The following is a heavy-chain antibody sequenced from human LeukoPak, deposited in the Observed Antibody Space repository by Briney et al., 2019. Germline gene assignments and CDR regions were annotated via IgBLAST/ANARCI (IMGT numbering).Heavy chain of an antibody. CDR3: ARDLEGSGSFYRPSYDY. V-gene: IGHV3-23*01. D-gene: IGHD3-10*01. CDR2: VSPSGDIT. Sequence: GGTLRLSCAASGFIFSSHGMNWVRQAPGKGLEWVSGVSPSGDITYYADSVKGRFTISRDNSKNRVYLQMDSLRAEDTAVYYCARDLEGSGSFYRPSYDYWGQGTLVTVSS. CDR1: GFIFSSHG. J-gene: IGHJ4*02.